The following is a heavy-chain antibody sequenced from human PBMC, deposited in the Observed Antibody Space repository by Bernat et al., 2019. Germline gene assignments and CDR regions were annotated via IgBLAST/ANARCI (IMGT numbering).Heavy chain of an antibody. J-gene: IGHJ4*02. V-gene: IGHV3-49*04. Sequence: VQLVESGGGLVQAGRSLRLSCTTSGFTLSGFTFGDYALAWVRQAPGKGLEWVSLIKSKNLGGGTTEYAASVKGRFTISRDDSKSVAYLHMDSLRSEDTAVYYCTRGNQWLAEPHFDYWGPGTLVTVSS. CDR3: TRGNQWLAEPHFDY. D-gene: IGHD6-19*01. CDR2: IKSKNLGGGTT. CDR1: GFTLSGFTFGDYA.